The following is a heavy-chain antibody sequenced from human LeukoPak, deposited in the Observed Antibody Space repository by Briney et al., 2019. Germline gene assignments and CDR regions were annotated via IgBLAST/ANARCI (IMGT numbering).Heavy chain of an antibody. Sequence: GGSLRLSCAGSGFTFSDYWMTWVRQAPGKGLEWVANIKQDGREKYYVDPVQGRFTISRDNTKNPLYLQMNSLRAEDTAVYYCARESYSGDDWGFDYWGQGILVTVSS. J-gene: IGHJ4*02. V-gene: IGHV3-7*01. CDR2: IKQDGREK. CDR1: GFTFSDYW. D-gene: IGHD5-12*01. CDR3: ARESYSGDDWGFDY.